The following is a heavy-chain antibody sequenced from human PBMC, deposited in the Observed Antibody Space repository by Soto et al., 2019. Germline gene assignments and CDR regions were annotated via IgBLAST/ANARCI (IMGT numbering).Heavy chain of an antibody. CDR1: GYSFTSYW. J-gene: IGHJ6*02. V-gene: IGHV5-51*01. Sequence: PGESLKISCQGSGYSFTSYWIGWVRQMPGKGLEWMGIIYPGDSDTRYSPSFQGQVTISADKSISTAYLQWSSLKASDTAMYYYARQDPGDYYYYYGMDVWGQGTTVTVSS. CDR2: IYPGDSDT. CDR3: ARQDPGDYYYYYGMDV. D-gene: IGHD3-10*01.